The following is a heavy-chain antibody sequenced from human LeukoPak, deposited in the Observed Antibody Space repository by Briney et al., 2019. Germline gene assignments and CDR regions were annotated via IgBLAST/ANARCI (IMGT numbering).Heavy chain of an antibody. V-gene: IGHV3-21*01. CDR3: ARNTVAVAGLVDY. D-gene: IGHD6-19*01. Sequence: PGGSLRLSCAASGFTFSSYSMNWVRQAPGKGLEWVSSISSSSSYIYYADSVKGRFTTSRDNAKNSLYLQMNSLRAEDTAVYYCARNTVAVAGLVDYWGQGTLVTVSS. CDR1: GFTFSSYS. CDR2: ISSSSSYI. J-gene: IGHJ4*02.